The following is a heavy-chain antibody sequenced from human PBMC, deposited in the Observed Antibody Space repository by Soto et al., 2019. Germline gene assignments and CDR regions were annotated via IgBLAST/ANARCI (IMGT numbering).Heavy chain of an antibody. V-gene: IGHV1-18*01. D-gene: IGHD5-12*01. CDR2: ISAYNGDT. J-gene: IGHJ6*02. CDR3: ATTIGYSYYYYGMDV. CDR1: GYTLTSYG. Sequence: QVQLVQSGAEVTKPGASVKVSCKASGYTLTSYGISWVRQAPGQGLEWMGWISAYNGDTNYAQSLQGRVTMTTDTSTTTAYMELRSLRSDDTAVYYCATTIGYSYYYYGMDVWVQGTTVTVSS.